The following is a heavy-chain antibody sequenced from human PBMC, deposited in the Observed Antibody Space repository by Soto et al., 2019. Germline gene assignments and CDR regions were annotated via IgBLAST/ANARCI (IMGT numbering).Heavy chain of an antibody. V-gene: IGHV3-33*01. D-gene: IGHD6-19*01. CDR3: ARDAYSSGWYCPST. J-gene: IGHJ4*02. Sequence: GGSLRLSCAASGFTFSSYGMHWVRQAPGKGLEWVAVIWYDGSNKYYADSVKGRFTISRDNSKNTLYLQMNSLRAEDTAVYYCARDAYSSGWYCPSTWGQGNLVTVSS. CDR1: GFTFSSYG. CDR2: IWYDGSNK.